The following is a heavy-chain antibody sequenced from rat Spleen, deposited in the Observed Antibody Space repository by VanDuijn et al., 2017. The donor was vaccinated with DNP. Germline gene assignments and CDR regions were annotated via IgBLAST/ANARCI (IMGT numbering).Heavy chain of an antibody. CDR3: TRGGTYYFDY. CDR1: GFTFSDYY. J-gene: IGHJ2*01. Sequence: EVKRGEPWVDAVHSGRSLKLTCAASGFTFSDYYMAWVRQAPTKGLELVAYISYAGGSTYHGDSVKGRFTTSRDNAESNLYLQMNSLRSEDTATYYCTRGGTYYFDYWGQGGMVTVSS. V-gene: IGHV5-20*01. CDR2: ISYAGGST.